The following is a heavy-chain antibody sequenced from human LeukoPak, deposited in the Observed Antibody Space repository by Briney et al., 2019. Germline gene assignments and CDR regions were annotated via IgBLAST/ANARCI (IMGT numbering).Heavy chain of an antibody. CDR3: ARERVTTSGGIDY. J-gene: IGHJ4*02. Sequence: PSETLSLTCTVSGGSISSSSYYWGWIRQPPGKGLEWIGYIYHSGSTYYNPSLKSRVTISVDRSKNQFSLKLSSVTAADTAVYYCARERVTTSGGIDYWGQGTLVTVSS. CDR2: IYHSGST. CDR1: GGSISSSSYY. D-gene: IGHD3-3*01. V-gene: IGHV4-30-2*01.